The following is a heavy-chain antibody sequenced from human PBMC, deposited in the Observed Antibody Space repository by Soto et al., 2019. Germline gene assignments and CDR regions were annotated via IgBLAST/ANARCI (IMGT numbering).Heavy chain of an antibody. CDR1: GGSISSSDW. V-gene: IGHV4-4*02. J-gene: IGHJ6*02. D-gene: IGHD2-15*01. Sequence: PSETLSLTCAVSGGSISSSDWWRWVRQPPGEGLEWIGEIYHSGSTNYNPSLKSRLTISVDKSKNQFSLKLSSVTAADTAVYYCARVGYCSGGTCHPTYYGMDVWGQGTTVTV. CDR3: ARVGYCSGGTCHPTYYGMDV. CDR2: IYHSGST.